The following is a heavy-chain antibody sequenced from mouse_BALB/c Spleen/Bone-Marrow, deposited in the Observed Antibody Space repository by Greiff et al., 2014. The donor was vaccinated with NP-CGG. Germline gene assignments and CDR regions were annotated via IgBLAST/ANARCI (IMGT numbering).Heavy chain of an antibody. V-gene: IGHV5-12-2*01. CDR2: ISNGGGST. CDR1: GFTFSSYT. Sequence: LQQPGGGLVQPGGSLKLSCAASGFTFSSYTMSWVRQTPEKRLEWVAYISNGGGSTYYPDTVKGRFTISRDNAKNTLYLQMSSLKSEDTAMYYCARHVGNPYAMDYWGQGTSVTVSS. J-gene: IGHJ4*01. D-gene: IGHD3-1*01. CDR3: ARHVGNPYAMDY.